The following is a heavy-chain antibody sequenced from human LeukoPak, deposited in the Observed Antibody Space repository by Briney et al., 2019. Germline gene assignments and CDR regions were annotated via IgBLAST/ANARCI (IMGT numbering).Heavy chain of an antibody. CDR3: ARAHSSPYYYGMDV. V-gene: IGHV1-18*01. J-gene: IGHJ6*02. CDR1: GYTFTSYG. CDR2: ISAYNGNT. Sequence: ASVKVSCKASGYTFTSYGISWVRQAPGQGLEWMGWISAYNGNTNYAQKLQGRVTMTTDTSTSTAYMELRSLRSDDTAVYYCARAHSSPYYYGMDVWGQGTTVTVSS. D-gene: IGHD6-19*01.